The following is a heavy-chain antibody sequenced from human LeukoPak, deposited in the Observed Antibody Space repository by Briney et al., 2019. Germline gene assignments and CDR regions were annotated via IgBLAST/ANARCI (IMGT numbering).Heavy chain of an antibody. CDR2: TNSDGSTT. CDR3: ARVGATYYDFWSGYYWDY. J-gene: IGHJ4*02. D-gene: IGHD3-3*01. CDR1: GFTFSSFW. Sequence: GGSLRLSCAASGFTFSSFWMHWVRQAPGKGLVWVSHTNSDGSTTDYADSVRGRFTISRDNSKNTLYLQMNSLRAEDTAVYYCARVGATYYDFWSGYYWDYWGQGTLVTVSS. V-gene: IGHV3-74*01.